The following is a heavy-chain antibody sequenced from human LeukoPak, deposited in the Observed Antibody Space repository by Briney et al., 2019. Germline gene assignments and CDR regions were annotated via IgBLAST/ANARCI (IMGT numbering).Heavy chain of an antibody. D-gene: IGHD3-22*01. V-gene: IGHV1-18*01. J-gene: IGHJ6*03. Sequence: ASVKVSCKASGYTFTSYDISWVQQAPGQGLEWMGWISAYNGNTNYAQKLQGRVTMTTDTSTSTAYMELRSLRSDDTAVYYCARLYDSSGYYVFYYYYYMDVWGKGTTVTVSS. CDR1: GYTFTSYD. CDR3: ARLYDSSGYYVFYYYYYMDV. CDR2: ISAYNGNT.